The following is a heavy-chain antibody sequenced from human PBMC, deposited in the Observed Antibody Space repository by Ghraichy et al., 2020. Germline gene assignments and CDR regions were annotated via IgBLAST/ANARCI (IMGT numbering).Heavy chain of an antibody. CDR1: GFSFTDYW. CDR2: LNIDGTTV. J-gene: IGHJ4*02. D-gene: IGHD1-14*01. CDR3: VRSYKDGLRHFDY. Sequence: GGSLRLSCAASGFSFTDYWMHWVRQTPRRGLEWVSHLNIDGTTVNYADSVKGRFTISRDNAKNTMYLQMISLTVEDTAVYYCVRSYKDGLRHFDYWGQGTLVTVSS. V-gene: IGHV3-74*01.